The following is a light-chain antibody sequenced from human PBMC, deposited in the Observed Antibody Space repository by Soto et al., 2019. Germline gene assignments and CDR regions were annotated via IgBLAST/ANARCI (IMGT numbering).Light chain of an antibody. CDR3: MIWPSNASGV. CDR2: HYSDSDK. Sequence: QPVLTQPHSSSASPGESARLTCTLPSDINAGSYNIYWYQQKPGRPPRYLLYHYSDSDKGQGCGGPSRFSGSKDASANTGILLISGLQSEDEADYYCMIWPSNASGVVSGGTELTVL. CDR1: SDINAGSYN. J-gene: IGLJ2*01. V-gene: IGLV5-37*01.